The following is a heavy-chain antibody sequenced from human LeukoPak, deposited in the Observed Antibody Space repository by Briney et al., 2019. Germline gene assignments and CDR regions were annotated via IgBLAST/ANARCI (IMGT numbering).Heavy chain of an antibody. CDR1: GFTFDDYA. J-gene: IGHJ4*02. Sequence: PGGSLRLSCAVSGFTFDDYAMHWVRQAPGKGLEWVSGISWNSGSIGYADSVKGRFTISRDNAKNSLYLQMNSLRVEDTAVYYCVRSAFHAGSGNYYDYWGQGTLVTVSS. CDR3: VRSAFHAGSGNYYDY. CDR2: ISWNSGSI. V-gene: IGHV3-9*01. D-gene: IGHD3-22*01.